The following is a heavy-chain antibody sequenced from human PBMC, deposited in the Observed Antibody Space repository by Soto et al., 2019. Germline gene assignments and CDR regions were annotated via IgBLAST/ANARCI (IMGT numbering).Heavy chain of an antibody. J-gene: IGHJ2*01. D-gene: IGHD3-10*01. CDR3: ATVRKKYYYGSGRRSYWYFDL. Sequence: QVQLQESGPGLVKPSQTLSLTCTVSGGSISSGGYYWSWIRQHPGKGLEWIGYIYYSGSTYYNPSLNSRVTIAVYTSKNQFSLKMSAVTAADTVVYYCATVRKKYYYGSGRRSYWYFDLWGRGTLVTVSS. V-gene: IGHV4-31*03. CDR1: GGSISSGGYY. CDR2: IYYSGST.